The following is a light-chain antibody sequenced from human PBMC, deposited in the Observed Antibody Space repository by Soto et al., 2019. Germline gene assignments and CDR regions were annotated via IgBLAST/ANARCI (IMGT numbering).Light chain of an antibody. CDR2: DAS. Sequence: EIVLTQSPGTLSLSPVERATLSFRASQSVSSSYLAWYQQKPGQAPRLLIYDASNRATGIPARFSGSGSGTDFTLTISSLEPEDFAVYYCQQRSNWAWTFGQGTKVDIK. J-gene: IGKJ1*01. CDR1: QSVSSSY. CDR3: QQRSNWAWT. V-gene: IGKV3-11*01.